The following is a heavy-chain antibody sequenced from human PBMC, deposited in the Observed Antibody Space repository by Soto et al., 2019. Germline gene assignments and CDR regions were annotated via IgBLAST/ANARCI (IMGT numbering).Heavy chain of an antibody. V-gene: IGHV3-49*03. CDR1: GFTFGDYA. CDR3: ATLPSVDGGVGGRYFDL. J-gene: IGHJ2*01. Sequence: GGSLRLSCTASGFTFGDYAMSWFRQAPGKGLEWVGFIRSKAYGGTTEYAASVKGRFTISRDDSKSIAYLQMNSLKTEDTAVYYCATLPSVDGGVGGRYFDLWGRGTLVTVSS. CDR2: IRSKAYGGTT. D-gene: IGHD4-17*01.